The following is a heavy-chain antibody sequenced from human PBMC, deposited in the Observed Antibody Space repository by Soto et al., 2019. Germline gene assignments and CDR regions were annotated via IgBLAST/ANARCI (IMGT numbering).Heavy chain of an antibody. J-gene: IGHJ4*02. V-gene: IGHV3-20*04. D-gene: IGHD6-19*01. CDR3: ARLYSSDWYWPDRY. CDR1: GFTFDDYG. CDR2: INWNGGST. Sequence: GGSLRLSCAASGFTFDDYGMSWVRQAPGKGLEWVSGINWNGGSTGYADPVKGRFTISRDNAKNSLYLQMNSLRAEDTALYYCARLYSSDWYWPDRYWGQGTLVTVSS.